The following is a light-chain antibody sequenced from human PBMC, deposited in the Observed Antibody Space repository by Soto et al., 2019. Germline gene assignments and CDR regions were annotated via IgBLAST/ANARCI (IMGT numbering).Light chain of an antibody. Sequence: DIQMTQSPSSLSAYLGDRVTITCRASQDIGSHLAWYQQKPEKAPKSLIYFASTLQSGVPSRFSASGSGTDFTLTISSLQPEDFATYYCQQFRSFPITFGQGTRLEIK. J-gene: IGKJ5*01. CDR2: FAS. V-gene: IGKV1D-16*01. CDR3: QQFRSFPIT. CDR1: QDIGSH.